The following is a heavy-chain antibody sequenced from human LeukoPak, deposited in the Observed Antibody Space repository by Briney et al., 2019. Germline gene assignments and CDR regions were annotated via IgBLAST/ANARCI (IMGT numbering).Heavy chain of an antibody. Sequence: ASVKVSCKASGGTFSSYAISWVRQAPGQGLEWMGGIIPIFGTANYAQKFQGRVTITTDESTSTAYMELSSLRSEDTAVYYCARDHDSSGWAFDIWGQGTMVTVSS. J-gene: IGHJ3*02. V-gene: IGHV1-69*05. CDR2: IIPIFGTA. CDR3: ARDHDSSGWAFDI. CDR1: GGTFSSYA. D-gene: IGHD3-22*01.